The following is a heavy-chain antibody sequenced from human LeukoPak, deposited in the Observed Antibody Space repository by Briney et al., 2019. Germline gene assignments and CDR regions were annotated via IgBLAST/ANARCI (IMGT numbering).Heavy chain of an antibody. CDR3: ARRWGSPRYDAFDI. V-gene: IGHV4-59*08. CDR2: IYYGGIT. CDR1: GGSISNYY. Sequence: TSETLSLTCTVSGGSISNYYWSWIRQPPGKGLEWIGYIYYGGITNYNPSLKSRVTISVDTSKNQFSLKLSSVTAADTAVYYCARRWGSPRYDAFDIWGQGTMVTVSS. D-gene: IGHD2-21*01. J-gene: IGHJ3*02.